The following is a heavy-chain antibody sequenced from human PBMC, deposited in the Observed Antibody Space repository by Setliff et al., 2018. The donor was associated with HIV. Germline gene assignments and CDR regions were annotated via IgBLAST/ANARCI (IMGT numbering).Heavy chain of an antibody. V-gene: IGHV4-39*07. CDR1: GGSISSSSYY. CDR3: ALGGSGYPFDH. D-gene: IGHD3-22*01. J-gene: IGHJ4*02. CDR2: IYYSGRT. Sequence: SETLSLTCTVSGGSISSSSYYWGWIRQSPGKGLEWIGNIYYSGRTDYNPSLKSRVTISVDTSKEQFSLKLSSVTAADTAMYYCALGGSGYPFDHRGQGTLVTVSS.